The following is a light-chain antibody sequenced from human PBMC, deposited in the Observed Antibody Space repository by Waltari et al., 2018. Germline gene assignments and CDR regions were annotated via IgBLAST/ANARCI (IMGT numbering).Light chain of an antibody. CDR3: QQFNSYPRT. Sequence: DIQLTQSPSFLSASVGDRVTITCRASQGISNHLACYQQKPGKAPKLLLYAALTLQIEVPSRFSGSGSGTQFTLTISSLQPEDFTTYYCQQFNSYPRTFGQGTRVEIK. CDR1: QGISNH. CDR2: AAL. J-gene: IGKJ1*01. V-gene: IGKV1-9*01.